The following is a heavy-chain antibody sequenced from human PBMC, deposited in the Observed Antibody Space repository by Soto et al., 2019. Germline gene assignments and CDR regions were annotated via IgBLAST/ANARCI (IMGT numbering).Heavy chain of an antibody. D-gene: IGHD5-18*01. J-gene: IGHJ4*02. CDR3: AKGGGYTYGLFDY. V-gene: IGHV3-9*01. Sequence: SLRLSCAASGFTFDNYAMHWVRQAPGKGLEWVSGISWNSNTIAYADSVKGRFTISRDNAKNSLYLQMNSLRGEDTAFYYCAKGGGYTYGLFDYWGQGTQVTVSS. CDR1: GFTFDNYA. CDR2: ISWNSNTI.